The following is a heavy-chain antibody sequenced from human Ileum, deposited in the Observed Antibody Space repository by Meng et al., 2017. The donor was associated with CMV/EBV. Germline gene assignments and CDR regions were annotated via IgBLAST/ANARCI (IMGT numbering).Heavy chain of an antibody. CDR1: GFTFSNYA. J-gene: IGHJ5*02. D-gene: IGHD4-23*01. CDR2: IDRRSGTI. Sequence: GGSLRLSCAASGFTFSNYAMNWLRQAPGKGLEWVSAIDRRSGTIYYADSVKGRFTISRDNSKNTLYLQMNSLRVEDTAVYYCARDYGGNSGWFDPWGQGTQVTVSS. CDR3: ARDYGGNSGWFDP. V-gene: IGHV3-23*01.